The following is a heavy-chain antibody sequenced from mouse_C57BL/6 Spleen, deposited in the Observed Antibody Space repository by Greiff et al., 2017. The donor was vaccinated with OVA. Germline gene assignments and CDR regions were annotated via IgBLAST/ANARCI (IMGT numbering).Heavy chain of an antibody. J-gene: IGHJ4*01. CDR2: IDPSDSET. Sequence: VQLQQPGAELVRPGSSVKLSCKASGYTFTSYWMHWVKQRPIQGLEWIGNIDPSDSETHYNQKFKDKATLTVDKSSSTAYMQLSSLTSEDSAVYYCARLGYGSAMDYWGQGTSVTVSS. CDR1: GYTFTSYW. V-gene: IGHV1-52*01. D-gene: IGHD1-1*01. CDR3: ARLGYGSAMDY.